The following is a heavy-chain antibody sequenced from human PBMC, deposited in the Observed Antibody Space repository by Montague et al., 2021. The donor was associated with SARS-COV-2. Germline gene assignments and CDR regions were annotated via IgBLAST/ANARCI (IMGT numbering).Heavy chain of an antibody. J-gene: IGHJ6*02. CDR1: GFTFSSYD. D-gene: IGHD3-9*01. CDR3: ARGLRYFDWSPYGMDV. V-gene: IGHV3-13*01. Sequence: SLRLSCAASGFTFSSYDMHWVRQTTGKGLEWVSAIGSAGDTYYPXSVKGRFTISRENAKNSLYLQTNSLRAGDTAVYYCARGLRYFDWSPYGMDVWGQGTTVTVSS. CDR2: IGSAGDT.